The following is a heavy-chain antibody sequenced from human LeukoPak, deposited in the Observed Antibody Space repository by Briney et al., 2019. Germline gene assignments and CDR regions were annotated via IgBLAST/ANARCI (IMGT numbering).Heavy chain of an antibody. V-gene: IGHV3-9*01. D-gene: IGHD3-10*01. J-gene: IGHJ3*02. CDR2: ISWNSGSI. CDR3: AKDISLLPTRSAFDI. Sequence: GGSLRLSCAASGFTFDDYAMRWVRQAPGKGLEWVSGISWNSGSIGYADSVKGRFTISRGNAKNSLYLQMNSLRAEDTALYYCAKDISLLPTRSAFDIWGQGTMVTVSS. CDR1: GFTFDDYA.